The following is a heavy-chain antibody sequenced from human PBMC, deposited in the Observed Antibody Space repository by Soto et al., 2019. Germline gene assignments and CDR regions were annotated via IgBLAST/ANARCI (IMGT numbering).Heavy chain of an antibody. V-gene: IGHV3-11*01. Sequence: QVQLVESGGGLVRPGGSLRLSCAASGFTFSDYYMSWIRQAPGKGLEWVAYIFNSGNMIFYSDSVKGPFTISRDNTKNTPFLEMIRLRVEDTAVYYCAREIGGRHDYHYMDVWGKGAPFTVSS. CDR2: IFNSGNMI. CDR1: GFTFSDYY. J-gene: IGHJ6*03. D-gene: IGHD1-26*01. CDR3: AREIGGRHDYHYMDV.